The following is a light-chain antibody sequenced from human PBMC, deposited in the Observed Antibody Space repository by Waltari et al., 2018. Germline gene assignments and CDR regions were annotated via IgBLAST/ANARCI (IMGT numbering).Light chain of an antibody. CDR2: YAS. CDR3: QQGITPPFT. CDR1: EGISNH. Sequence: VMTQSPAFVSATPGEKVTITCQASEGISNHLHWYQQKPDQAPKLCIHYASQSVPGVPSRFTGSGSGTDFTFTITGLEVEDAATYYCQQGITPPFTFGPGTKLAIK. V-gene: IGKV6-21*01. J-gene: IGKJ3*01.